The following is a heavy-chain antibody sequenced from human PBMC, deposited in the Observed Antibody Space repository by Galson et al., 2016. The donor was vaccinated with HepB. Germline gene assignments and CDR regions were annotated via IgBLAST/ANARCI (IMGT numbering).Heavy chain of an antibody. D-gene: IGHD1-26*01. J-gene: IGHJ4*02. CDR2: IRDGGSPT. V-gene: IGHV3-23*01. CDR1: GFSFSSYT. CDR3: VKDGWED. Sequence: SLRLSCAASGFSFSSYTMSWVRQAPGKGLEWVSAIRDGGSPTYYADSLRGRFTISRDNSKNTLYLQMNSLRAEDTATYYGVKDGWEDWGQGTLVTVSS.